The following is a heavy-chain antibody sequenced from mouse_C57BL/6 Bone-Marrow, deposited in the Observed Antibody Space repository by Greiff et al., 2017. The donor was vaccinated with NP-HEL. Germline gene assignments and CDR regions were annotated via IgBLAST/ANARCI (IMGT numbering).Heavy chain of an antibody. V-gene: IGHV1-81*01. CDR2: IYPRSGNT. CDR3: ARWGVYYGNYPFAY. J-gene: IGHJ3*01. CDR1: GYTFTSYG. D-gene: IGHD2-1*01. Sequence: VQLQQSGAELARPGASVKLSCKASGYTFTSYGISWVKQRTGQGLEWIGEIYPRSGNTYYNEKFKGKATLTADKSSSTAYMELRSLTSEDSAVYFCARWGVYYGNYPFAYWGQGTLVTVSA.